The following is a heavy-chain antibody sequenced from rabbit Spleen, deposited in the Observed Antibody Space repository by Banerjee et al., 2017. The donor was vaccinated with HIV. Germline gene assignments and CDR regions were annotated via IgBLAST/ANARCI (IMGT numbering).Heavy chain of an antibody. V-gene: IGHV1S43*01. J-gene: IGHJ6*01. CDR1: GFSFNNNYY. D-gene: IGHD8-1*01. CDR2: IDPVFGIT. CDR3: ARDGAGGSYFAL. Sequence: EESGGGLVKPGGTLTLTCKASGFSFNNNYYTCWVRQAPGKGLEWIGYIDPVFGITYYANWVNGRFSISRENAQNTVFLQMTSLTAADTATYFCARDGAGGSYFALWGPGTLVTVS.